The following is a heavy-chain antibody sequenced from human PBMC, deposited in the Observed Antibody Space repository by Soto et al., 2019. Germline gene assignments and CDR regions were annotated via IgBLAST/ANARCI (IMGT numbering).Heavy chain of an antibody. CDR2: INAGNGNT. J-gene: IGHJ6*02. D-gene: IGHD3-3*01. V-gene: IGHV1-3*01. Sequence: VASVKVSCKASGYTFTSYAMHWVRQAPGQRLEWMGWINAGNGNTKYSQKFQGRVTITRDTSASTAYMELSSLRSEDTAVYYCARAQYYDFWSGSPGGMDVWGQGTTVTVSS. CDR3: ARAQYYDFWSGSPGGMDV. CDR1: GYTFTSYA.